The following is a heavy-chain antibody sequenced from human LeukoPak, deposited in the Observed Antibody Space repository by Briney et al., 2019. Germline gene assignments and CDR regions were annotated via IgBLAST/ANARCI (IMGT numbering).Heavy chain of an antibody. J-gene: IGHJ4*02. D-gene: IGHD3-10*01. V-gene: IGHV3-23*01. CDR3: AKDETLSGVNYFAS. CDR2: IIGSGDVS. CDR1: GFTFSNYA. Sequence: PGGFLRLSCSASGFTFSNYAMSWVRQAPGKGLEWVSGIIGSGDVSFYADSVKGRFTISRDNSKDTLYLQMSSLRAEDTAMYFCAKDETLSGVNYFASWGQGALVTVSS.